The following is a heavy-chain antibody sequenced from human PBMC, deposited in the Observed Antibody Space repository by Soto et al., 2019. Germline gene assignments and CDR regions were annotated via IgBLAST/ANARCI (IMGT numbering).Heavy chain of an antibody. D-gene: IGHD3-9*01. CDR2: IYYRGNA. CDR3: ARLEGLATTSYYFDF. CDR1: DDSINSDKYY. V-gene: IGHV4-39*01. J-gene: IGHJ4*02. Sequence: QLQLQESGPGLVKPSETLSLTCSVSDDSINSDKYYCGWIRQPPGKGLEWIGSIYYRGNAYYNPSLQTRVTIALDTSKSQFSLTLNSVTAADSAVYFCARLEGLATTSYYFDFWGPGALVTVSS.